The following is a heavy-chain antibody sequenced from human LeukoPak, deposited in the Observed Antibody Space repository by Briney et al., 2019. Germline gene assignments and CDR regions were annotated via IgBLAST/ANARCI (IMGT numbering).Heavy chain of an antibody. D-gene: IGHD3-16*02. J-gene: IGHJ4*02. CDR2: TYYRSKWYN. V-gene: IGHV6-1*01. CDR1: GDSVSSNSAA. CDR3: ARERGSRRTTFGGVIAPRIDY. Sequence: SQTLSLTCAVSGDSVSSNSAAWNWIRQSPSRGLEWLGRTYYRSKWYNEYAVSVKSRITINPDTSKNQFSLQLHSVTPEDTAVYYCARERGSRRTTFGGVIAPRIDYWGQGTLVTVSS.